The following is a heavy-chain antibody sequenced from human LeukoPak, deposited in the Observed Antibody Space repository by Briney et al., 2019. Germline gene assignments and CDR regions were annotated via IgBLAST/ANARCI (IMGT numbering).Heavy chain of an antibody. J-gene: IGHJ4*02. CDR1: GFTFSSYS. D-gene: IGHD6-13*01. Sequence: GGSLRLSCAASGFTFSSYSMNWVRQAPGKGLEWVSSISSSSSYIYYADSVKGRFTISRDNAKNSLYLQMNSLRAEDTAVYYCARDLGAAAEMYYFDYWGQGTLVTVSS. CDR2: ISSSSSYI. V-gene: IGHV3-21*01. CDR3: ARDLGAAAEMYYFDY.